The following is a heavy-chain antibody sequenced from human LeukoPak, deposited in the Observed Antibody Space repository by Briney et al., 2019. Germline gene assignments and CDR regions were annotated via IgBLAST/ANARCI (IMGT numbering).Heavy chain of an antibody. J-gene: IGHJ4*02. CDR1: GFTFSSYW. CDR2: IKQDGSEK. CDR3: ARRGTSSSLAHFDY. V-gene: IGHV3-7*05. Sequence: GGSLRLSCAASGFTFSSYWMTWVRQAPGKGLEWVAKIKQDGSEKYYVDSVKGRFTISRDNAKNSLYLQMNSLGAEDTAVYYCARRGTSSSLAHFDYWGKGTLVTVSS. D-gene: IGHD6-13*01.